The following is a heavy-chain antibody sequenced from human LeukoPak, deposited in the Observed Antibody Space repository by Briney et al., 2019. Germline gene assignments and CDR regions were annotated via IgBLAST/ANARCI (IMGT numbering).Heavy chain of an antibody. Sequence: GGSLRLSCAASGFVFSDYRMSWVRQAPGKGLEWISYITSTSSSTSYADSVKGRFSISRDNAKNSLYLQMNSLRAEDTAVYYCARLVSGFDYWGQGTLVTVSS. CDR1: GFVFSDYR. D-gene: IGHD2-15*01. CDR2: ITSTSSST. V-gene: IGHV3-48*01. CDR3: ARLVSGFDY. J-gene: IGHJ4*02.